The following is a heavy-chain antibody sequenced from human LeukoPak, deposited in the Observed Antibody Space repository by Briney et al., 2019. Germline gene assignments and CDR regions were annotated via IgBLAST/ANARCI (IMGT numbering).Heavy chain of an antibody. CDR2: IYHSGST. CDR1: GGSISSGGYY. Sequence: SQTLSLTCTVSGGSISSGGYYWSWIRQPPGKGLEWIGYIYHSGSTYYNPSLKSRVTISVDRSKNQFSLKLSSVTAADTAVYYCARRSLTIFGVVIIGRGAFDIWGQGTMVTVSS. J-gene: IGHJ3*02. CDR3: ARRSLTIFGVVIIGRGAFDI. D-gene: IGHD3-3*01. V-gene: IGHV4-30-2*01.